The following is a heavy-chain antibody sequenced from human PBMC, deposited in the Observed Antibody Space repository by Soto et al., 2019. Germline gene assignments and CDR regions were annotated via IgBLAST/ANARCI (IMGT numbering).Heavy chain of an antibody. CDR3: ARQAKLWSYDYYYYGMDV. CDR1: GGSISSSSYY. V-gene: IGHV4-39*01. CDR2: IYYSGST. D-gene: IGHD1-26*01. Sequence: PSETLSLTCTVSGGSISSSSYYWGWIRQPPGKGLEWIGSIYYSGSTYYNPSLKSRVTISVDTSKNQFSLKLSSVTATDTAVYYCARQAKLWSYDYYYYGMDVWGQGTTVTVSS. J-gene: IGHJ6*02.